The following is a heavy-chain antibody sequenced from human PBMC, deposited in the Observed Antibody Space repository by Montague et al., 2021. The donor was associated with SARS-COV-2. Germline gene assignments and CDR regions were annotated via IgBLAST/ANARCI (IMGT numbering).Heavy chain of an antibody. CDR1: GFTFSSYT. V-gene: IGHV3-48*01. Sequence: SLRLSCAASGFTFSSYTMNWVRQAPGKGLEWISFISMSETRTHYADSVKGRFTISRDNARNTLYLQMKSLTGGDTAVYYCARVASEHTAMAPDYWGQGTLVTVSS. J-gene: IGHJ4*02. CDR2: ISMSETRT. D-gene: IGHD5-18*01. CDR3: ARVASEHTAMAPDY.